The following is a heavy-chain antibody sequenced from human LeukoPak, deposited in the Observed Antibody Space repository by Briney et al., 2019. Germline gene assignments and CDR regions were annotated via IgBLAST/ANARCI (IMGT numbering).Heavy chain of an antibody. CDR3: ARAAMAYARTTKYYFDY. Sequence: SETLSLTCAVYGGSFSGYYWSWIRQPPGKGLEWIGEINHSGSTNYNPSLKSRVTISVNTSKNQFSLKLSSVTAADTAVYYCARAAMAYARTTKYYFDYWGQGTLVTVSS. D-gene: IGHD2-8*01. CDR1: GGSFSGYY. J-gene: IGHJ4*02. CDR2: INHSGST. V-gene: IGHV4-34*01.